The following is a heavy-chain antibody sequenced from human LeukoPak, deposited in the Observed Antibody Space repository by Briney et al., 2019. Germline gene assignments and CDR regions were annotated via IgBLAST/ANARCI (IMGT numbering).Heavy chain of an antibody. V-gene: IGHV3-7*01. CDR2: IKQDGSEK. CDR3: ARLVRGYEIVDY. D-gene: IGHD5-12*01. CDR1: GFTSSSYW. Sequence: GGSLRLSCAASGFTSSSYWMSWVRQAPGKGLEWVANIKQDGSEKYYVDSVKGRFTISRDNAKNSLYLQMNSLRAEDTAVYYCARLVRGYEIVDYWGQGTLVTVSS. J-gene: IGHJ4*02.